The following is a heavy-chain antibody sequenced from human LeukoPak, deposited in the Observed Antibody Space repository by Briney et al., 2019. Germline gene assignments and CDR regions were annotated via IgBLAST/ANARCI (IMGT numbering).Heavy chain of an antibody. Sequence: GGSLRLSCAASGFTVSGTYMSWVRQAPGEGLECVSVIYYAGTTYYANSVKGRFTISRDSSKNTLDLHMDRLRVDDTATYYCASGQGTLSYFYMDVWGEGATVTVSS. V-gene: IGHV3-53*01. CDR2: IYYAGTT. CDR1: GFTVSGTY. D-gene: IGHD3-10*01. CDR3: ASGQGTLSYFYMDV. J-gene: IGHJ6*03.